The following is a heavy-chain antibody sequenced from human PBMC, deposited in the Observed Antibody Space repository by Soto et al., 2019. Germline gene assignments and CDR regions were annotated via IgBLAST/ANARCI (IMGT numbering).Heavy chain of an antibody. CDR2: IIPIFGTS. CDR3: ARVFYDSRGYYFDY. CDR1: GGTFSSYA. J-gene: IGHJ4*02. Sequence: SVKVSCKSSGGTFSSYAISGVRQSPGQGVAWMVGIIPIFGTSNYAQKFQGRVTITSDESTITAYMELISLRSEETAVYYFARVFYDSRGYYFDYWGQGTLVTISS. D-gene: IGHD3-22*01. V-gene: IGHV1-69*13.